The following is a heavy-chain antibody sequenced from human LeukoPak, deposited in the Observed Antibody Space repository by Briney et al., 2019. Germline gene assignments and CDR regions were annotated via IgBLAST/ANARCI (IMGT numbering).Heavy chain of an antibody. CDR2: ISGSGGST. Sequence: PARGSLRLSCAASRFSFSFDAMNWVRQAPGKGLGWVSGISGSGGSTYYADSVKGRFTISRDNSKNMLYLQMNSARAQDTAVYYCAKERDGYNYGLDYWGQGTLVTVSS. J-gene: IGHJ4*02. D-gene: IGHD5-24*01. CDR1: RFSFSFDA. V-gene: IGHV3-23*01. CDR3: AKERDGYNYGLDY.